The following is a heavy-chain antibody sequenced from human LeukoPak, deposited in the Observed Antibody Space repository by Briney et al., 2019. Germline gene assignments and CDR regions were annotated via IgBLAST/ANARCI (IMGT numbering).Heavy chain of an antibody. D-gene: IGHD3-22*01. J-gene: IGHJ5*02. V-gene: IGHV4-34*01. CDR2: INHSGST. CDR3: ARGKWGYYGSSGSTFDP. Sequence: PSETLSLTCAVYGGSFSGYYWSWIRQPPGKGLEWIGEINHSGSTNYNPSLKSRVTISVDTSKNQFSLKLSSVTAADTAVYYCARGKWGYYGSSGSTFDPWGQGTLVTVSS. CDR1: GGSFSGYY.